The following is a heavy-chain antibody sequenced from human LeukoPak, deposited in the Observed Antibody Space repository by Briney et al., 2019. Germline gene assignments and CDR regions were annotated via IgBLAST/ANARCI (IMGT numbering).Heavy chain of an antibody. Sequence: SVTLSLTCAVSGGSISSGGYSWTWIRQPPGKGLEWIGYISHSGSTYYNPSLKSRVTISVDRSKNQFSLKLSSVTAADSAVYYCARMTTYYYYYGIDVWGQGTTVTVSS. J-gene: IGHJ6*02. CDR3: ARMTTYYYYYGIDV. D-gene: IGHD4-11*01. CDR2: ISHSGST. CDR1: GGSISSGGYS. V-gene: IGHV4-30-2*01.